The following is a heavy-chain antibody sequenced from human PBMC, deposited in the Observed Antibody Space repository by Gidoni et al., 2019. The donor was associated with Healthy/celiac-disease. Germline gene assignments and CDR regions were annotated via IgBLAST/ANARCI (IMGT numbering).Heavy chain of an antibody. J-gene: IGHJ4*02. CDR1: GGSVSSGSYY. V-gene: IGHV4-61*01. CDR3: ARDKVGSRRFDY. D-gene: IGHD2-15*01. Sequence: QVQLQESGPGLVKPSETLSLTCTVSGGSVSSGSYYWSWIRQPPGKGLEWIGYIDYSGSTNYNPSLKSRVTISVDTSKNQFSLKLSSVTAADTAVYYCARDKVGSRRFDYWGQGTLVTVSS. CDR2: IDYSGST.